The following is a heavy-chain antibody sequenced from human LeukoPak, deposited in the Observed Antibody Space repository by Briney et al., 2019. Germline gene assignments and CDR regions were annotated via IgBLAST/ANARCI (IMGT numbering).Heavy chain of an antibody. Sequence: SVKVSCKASGGTFSRYAISWVRQAPGQGLEWMGGISPIFGTVNYAQKFQGRVTITADESTSTAYMEVNSLRAEDTAVYYCAKGYYYDSGGYYFYDSWGQGTLVTVSS. V-gene: IGHV1-69*13. J-gene: IGHJ4*02. D-gene: IGHD3-22*01. CDR3: AKGYYYDSGGYYFYDS. CDR1: GGTFSRYA. CDR2: ISPIFGTV.